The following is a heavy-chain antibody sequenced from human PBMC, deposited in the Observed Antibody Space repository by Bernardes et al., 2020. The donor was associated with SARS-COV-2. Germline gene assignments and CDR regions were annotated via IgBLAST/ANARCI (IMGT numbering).Heavy chain of an antibody. J-gene: IGHJ6*02. V-gene: IGHV1-18*04. CDR1: GYTLTSYG. Sequence: ASVKASCKASGYTLTSYGIIWVRPAPGQGLEWMGWISAYNGNTNYAQKPQGRVTMTTDTSTSTAYMELRSLRSDDTAVYYCARFLEWLLRPDYYYGMDVWGQGTTVTVSS. D-gene: IGHD3-3*01. CDR2: ISAYNGNT. CDR3: ARFLEWLLRPDYYYGMDV.